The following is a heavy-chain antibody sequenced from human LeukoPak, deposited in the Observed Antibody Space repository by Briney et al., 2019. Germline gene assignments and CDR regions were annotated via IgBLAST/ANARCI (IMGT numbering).Heavy chain of an antibody. CDR3: ARDNGGEYYYGSGSFYYFDY. V-gene: IGHV1-8*01. D-gene: IGHD3-10*01. Sequence: ASVKVPCKASGYTFTNYDFNWMRQATGQGLEWMGWMNPNSGSTGYAQKFQGRVTMTRDTSISTAYMELSSLRSEDTAVYYCARDNGGEYYYGSGSFYYFDYWGQGTLVTVSS. CDR2: MNPNSGST. J-gene: IGHJ4*02. CDR1: GYTFTNYD.